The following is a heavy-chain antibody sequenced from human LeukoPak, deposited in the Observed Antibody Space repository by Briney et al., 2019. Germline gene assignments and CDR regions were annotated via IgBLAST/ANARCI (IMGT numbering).Heavy chain of an antibody. CDR2: ISNSGATR. CDR1: GFTFSSYE. J-gene: IGHJ4*02. D-gene: IGHD1-26*01. Sequence: GGSLRLSCAASGFTFSSYEMNWVRQAPGKGLEWVSYISNSGATRYYADSVKGRSTISRDNAKNSLYLQMNSLRAEDTAVYYCVRHLSGIAQPFFDYWGQGTLVTVSS. V-gene: IGHV3-48*03. CDR3: VRHLSGIAQPFFDY.